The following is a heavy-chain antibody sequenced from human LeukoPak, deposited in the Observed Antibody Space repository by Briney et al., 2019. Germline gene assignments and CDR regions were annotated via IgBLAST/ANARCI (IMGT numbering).Heavy chain of an antibody. J-gene: IGHJ4*02. V-gene: IGHV1-46*01. CDR1: GYTFTSYY. Sequence: ASVNVSCKASGYTFTSYYMHWVRQAPGQGREWMAIINPSGGTTSYAQKFQGRVTITRDTSTSTVYMELSSLRSEDTAVYYCARDGAAAVSTFDYWGQGTLVTVSS. D-gene: IGHD6-13*01. CDR3: ARDGAAAVSTFDY. CDR2: INPSGGTT.